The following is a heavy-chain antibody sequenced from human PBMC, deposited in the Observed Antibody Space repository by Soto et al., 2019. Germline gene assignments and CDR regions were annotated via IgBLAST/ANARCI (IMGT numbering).Heavy chain of an antibody. CDR1: GDSVSSNSAA. Sequence: PSQTLSLTCAISGDSVSSNSAAWNWIRQSPSRGLEWLGRTYYRSKWYYDSALSVKSRITINPDTSKNQLSLQLNSVTPEDTAVYYCARDVGAGYYFDYWGQGTLVTVSS. CDR2: TYYRSKWYY. D-gene: IGHD3-9*01. J-gene: IGHJ4*02. CDR3: ARDVGAGYYFDY. V-gene: IGHV6-1*01.